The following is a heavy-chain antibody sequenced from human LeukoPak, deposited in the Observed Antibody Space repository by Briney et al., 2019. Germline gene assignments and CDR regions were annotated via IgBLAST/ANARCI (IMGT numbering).Heavy chain of an antibody. Sequence: GGSLRLSCAASGFTVSSNYMSWVRQAPGKGLEWVSVIYSGGSTYYADSVKGRFTISRDNSKNTLYLQMNSLRAEDTAVYYCAREQRLGRRHYYYYYMDVWGKGTTVTVSS. CDR2: IYSGGST. D-gene: IGHD1-1*01. J-gene: IGHJ6*03. CDR3: AREQRLGRRHYYYYYMDV. CDR1: GFTVSSNY. V-gene: IGHV3-53*01.